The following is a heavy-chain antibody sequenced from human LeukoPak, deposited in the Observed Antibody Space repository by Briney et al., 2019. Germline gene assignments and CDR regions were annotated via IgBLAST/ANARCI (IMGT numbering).Heavy chain of an antibody. J-gene: IGHJ4*02. Sequence: GESLKICCNCAGSMSTYYWHGFVRQMPGKGLEWMGIIFPGDSDTRYSPSFQGQVTNSADKSITTAYLQWSSLKASDSAMYYGTKWAGYKAFARWGPGTLVTVSS. CDR2: IFPGDSDT. D-gene: IGHD5-18*01. CDR1: GSMSTYYW. V-gene: IGHV5-51*01. CDR3: TKWAGYKAFAR.